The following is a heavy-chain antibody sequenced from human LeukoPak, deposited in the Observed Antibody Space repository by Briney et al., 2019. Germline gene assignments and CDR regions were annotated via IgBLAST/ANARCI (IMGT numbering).Heavy chain of an antibody. D-gene: IGHD2-2*02. CDR3: ARDSIVVVPAAIRWVYYYYYMDV. Sequence: ASVKVSCKASGYTFTGYYMHWVRQAPGQGLEWMGRINPNSGGTNYAQKFQGRVTMTRDTSISTAYMELSRLRSDDTDVYYCARDSIVVVPAAIRWVYYYYYMDVWGKGTTVTVSS. V-gene: IGHV1-2*05. J-gene: IGHJ6*03. CDR1: GYTFTGYY. CDR2: INPNSGGT.